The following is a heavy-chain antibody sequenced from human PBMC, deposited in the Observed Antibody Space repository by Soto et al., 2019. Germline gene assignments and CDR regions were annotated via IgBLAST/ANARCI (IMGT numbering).Heavy chain of an antibody. D-gene: IGHD2-21*01. CDR2: INHSGDT. J-gene: IGHJ4*02. V-gene: IGHV4-34*01. CDR3: ARGGSGAYYSFDY. CDR1: GGSFSGYY. Sequence: PSETLSLTCAVFGGSFSGYYRSWIRQTPGKGLEWIGEINHSGDTNYNPSLKSRVTISADTSKNQFSLKLTSVTAADRAVFYCARGGSGAYYSFDYWGQGTLVTVSS.